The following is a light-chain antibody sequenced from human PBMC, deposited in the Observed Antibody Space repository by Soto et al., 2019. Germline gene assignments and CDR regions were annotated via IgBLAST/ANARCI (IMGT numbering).Light chain of an antibody. V-gene: IGLV2-14*01. CDR3: SSYTDSNTVL. Sequence: QSALTQPASVSGSPGQSITISCTGTSSDVGAYNYVSWYQHHPGKAPKLIIYEVANRPSGVSNRFSGSKSGNTASLTISGLQAEDEADHYCSSYTDSNTVLFGGGTKLTVL. J-gene: IGLJ2*01. CDR2: EVA. CDR1: SSDVGAYNY.